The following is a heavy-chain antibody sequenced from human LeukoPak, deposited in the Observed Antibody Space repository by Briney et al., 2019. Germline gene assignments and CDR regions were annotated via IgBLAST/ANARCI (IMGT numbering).Heavy chain of an antibody. J-gene: IGHJ2*01. V-gene: IGHV3-48*04. D-gene: IGHD3-10*01. CDR2: ISSSSTTI. CDR1: GFTFNSYS. Sequence: GGSLRLSCAASGFTFNSYSMNWVRQAPGKGLEWVSYISSSSTTIYYADSVKGRFTISRDNAKNSLYLQMNSLRAEDTAVYYCARVGTGSWYFDLWGRGTLVTFSS. CDR3: ARVGTGSWYFDL.